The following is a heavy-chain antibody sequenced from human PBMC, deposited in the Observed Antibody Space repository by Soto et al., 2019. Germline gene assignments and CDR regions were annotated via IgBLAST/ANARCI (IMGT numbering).Heavy chain of an antibody. CDR3: ARALAGRYFISTSCYADDAFDI. J-gene: IGHJ3*02. V-gene: IGHV4-30-4*01. CDR2: IYYSGST. Sequence: QVQLQESGPGLVKPSQTLSLTCTVSGGAISSGDYYWSWIRQPPGKGLEWIGSIYYSGSTYYNRCLKRRVTSSVDTSQIQFPRPLSFVTATATAVYYCARALAGRYFISTSCYADDAFDIWGQGTMVTVSS. D-gene: IGHD2-2*01. CDR1: GGAISSGDYY.